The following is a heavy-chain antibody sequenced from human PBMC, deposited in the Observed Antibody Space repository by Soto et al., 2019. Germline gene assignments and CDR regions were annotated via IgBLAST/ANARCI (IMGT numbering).Heavy chain of an antibody. CDR3: ARAGEVGATMDY. CDR1: GFTFSDHY. V-gene: IGHV3-72*01. CDR2: TRNKANSYTT. J-gene: IGHJ4*02. Sequence: GGSLRLSCAASGFTFSDHYMDWIRQAPGKGLEWVGRTRNKANSYTTEYAASVKGRFTISRDDSKNSLYLQMNSLKTEDTAVYYCARAGEVGATMDYWGQGTLVTVSS. D-gene: IGHD1-26*01.